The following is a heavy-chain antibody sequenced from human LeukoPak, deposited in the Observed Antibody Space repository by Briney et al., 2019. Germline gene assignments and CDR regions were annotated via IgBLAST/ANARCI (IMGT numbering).Heavy chain of an antibody. D-gene: IGHD5-24*01. CDR2: IYPDDSGT. J-gene: IGHJ6*03. CDR1: GYSFTTYW. V-gene: IGHV5-51*01. CDR3: ARHSNRGAASSAITRYYYYDMDV. Sequence: GESLKISCAASGYSFTTYWIGRVRQMPGKGLEWVGIIYPDDSGTRYSPTFQGQVTISADKSISTAYLQWSSLKASDTAMYFCARHSNRGAASSAITRYYYYDMDVWGKGTTVTVSS.